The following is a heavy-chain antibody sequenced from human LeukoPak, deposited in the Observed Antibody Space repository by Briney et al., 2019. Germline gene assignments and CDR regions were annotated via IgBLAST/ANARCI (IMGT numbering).Heavy chain of an antibody. J-gene: IGHJ3*02. CDR2: IYYSGST. CDR1: GGSISSGDYY. CDR3: ARYEPSDAFDI. Sequence: SETLSLTCTVSGGSISSGDYYWSWIRQPPGKGLEWIGYIYYSGSTYYNPSLKSRVTISVDTSMNQFSLKLSSVTAADTAVYYCARYEPSDAFDIWGQGTMVTVSS. V-gene: IGHV4-30-4*01. D-gene: IGHD1-14*01.